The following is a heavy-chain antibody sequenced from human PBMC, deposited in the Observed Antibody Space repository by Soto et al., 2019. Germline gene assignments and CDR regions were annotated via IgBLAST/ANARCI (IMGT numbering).Heavy chain of an antibody. J-gene: IGHJ4*02. CDR2: ISYEGSNK. CDR1: GFTFSSYG. V-gene: IGHV3-30*18. CDR3: AKLMTSGGSYYYFDY. Sequence: QVQLVESGGGVVQPGRSLRLSCAASGFTFSSYGMHWVRQAPGKGLEWVAVISYEGSNKYYADSGKGRFTISRDNFKNTLYMQMNSLRAEDTAVYYCAKLMTSGGSYYYFDYWGQGTLVTVSS. D-gene: IGHD1-26*01.